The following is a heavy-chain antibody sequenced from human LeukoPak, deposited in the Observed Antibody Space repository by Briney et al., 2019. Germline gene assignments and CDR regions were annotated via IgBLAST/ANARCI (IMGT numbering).Heavy chain of an antibody. CDR3: ARVTWAVPFYYFDC. D-gene: IGHD2-2*01. J-gene: IGHJ4*02. CDR1: GGSISSYY. CDR2: IYYSGST. Sequence: PSETLSPTCTVSGGSISSYYWSWIRQPPGRGLEWIGYIYYSGSTNYNPSLKSRVTISVDTSKNQFSLKLNSVTAADTAVYYCARVTWAVPFYYFDCWGQGTLVTVSS. V-gene: IGHV4-59*01.